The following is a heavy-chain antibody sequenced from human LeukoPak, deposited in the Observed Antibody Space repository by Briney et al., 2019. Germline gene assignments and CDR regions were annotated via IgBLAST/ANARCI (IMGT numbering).Heavy chain of an antibody. CDR2: IISIFGTA. Sequence: GASVKVSCKASGGTFSSYAISWVRQAPGQGLEWMGGIISIFGTANYAQKFQGRVTITTDESTSTAYMELSRLRSDDTAMYYCAREYSGYDSFDYWGQGILVTVSS. CDR3: AREYSGYDSFDY. V-gene: IGHV1-69*05. D-gene: IGHD5-12*01. J-gene: IGHJ4*02. CDR1: GGTFSSYA.